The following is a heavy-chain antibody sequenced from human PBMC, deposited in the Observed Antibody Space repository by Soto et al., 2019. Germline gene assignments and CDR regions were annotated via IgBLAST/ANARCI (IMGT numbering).Heavy chain of an antibody. CDR3: AGSHARYGSGSYVYCYGMDV. V-gene: IGHV1-18*01. Sequence: QVQLVQSGAEVKKPGASVKVSCKASGYTFTTYGISWVRQAPGQGLEWMGWISGYNGNTNYAQKVQGRVTMTTDTSSSTADRELRSRRSDDRAMYYCAGSHARYGSGSYVYCYGMDVWGQGTTVTVSS. J-gene: IGHJ6*02. D-gene: IGHD3-10*01. CDR2: ISGYNGNT. CDR1: GYTFTTYG.